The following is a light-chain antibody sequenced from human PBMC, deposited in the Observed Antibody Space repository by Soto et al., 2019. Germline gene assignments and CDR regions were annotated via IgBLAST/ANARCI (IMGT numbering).Light chain of an antibody. Sequence: ILLTQSPGTLSLSPGERATLSCRASQSVSSSYLAWYQQKPGQAPRLLIYGASSRATGIPDRFSGSGSGTDFTLTISRLEPEDFAVYYCQQYGSSPTFGQGTRLEI. CDR1: QSVSSSY. V-gene: IGKV3-20*01. J-gene: IGKJ5*01. CDR3: QQYGSSPT. CDR2: GAS.